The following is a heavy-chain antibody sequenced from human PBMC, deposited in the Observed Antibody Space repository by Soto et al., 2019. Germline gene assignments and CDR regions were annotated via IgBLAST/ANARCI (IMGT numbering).Heavy chain of an antibody. D-gene: IGHD3-16*01. CDR3: ARIPVDTYMIYWSDP. CDR2: VYFSGST. J-gene: IGHJ5*02. CDR1: GDSVSSGDYY. Sequence: ASETLSLTCSVSGDSVSSGDYYWSWIRQPPGKGLDWIDHVYFSGSTNYIPSLKSRLTMSVDTAKNQFSLKLNSVTAADTAVYYCARIPVDTYMIYWSDPWGQGTQVTV. V-gene: IGHV4-61*08.